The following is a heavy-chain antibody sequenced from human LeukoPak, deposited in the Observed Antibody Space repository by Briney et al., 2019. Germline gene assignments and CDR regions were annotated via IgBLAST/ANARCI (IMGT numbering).Heavy chain of an antibody. V-gene: IGHV1-69*13. CDR3: ARLGLQWPSGA. Sequence: SVKVSCTASGGTFSSHAISWVRQAPGQGLEWMGGIIPIFGTANYAQKFRGRVTITADESTSTAYMELSSLRSEDTAVYYCARLGLQWPSGAWGQGTLVTVSS. J-gene: IGHJ5*02. CDR2: IIPIFGTA. D-gene: IGHD6-19*01. CDR1: GGTFSSHA.